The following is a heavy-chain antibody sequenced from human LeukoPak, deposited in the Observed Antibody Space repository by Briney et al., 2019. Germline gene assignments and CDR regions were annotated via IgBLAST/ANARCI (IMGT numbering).Heavy chain of an antibody. V-gene: IGHV3-33*01. Sequence: GGSLRLSCAASGFTFSSYGMHWVRQAPGKGLEWVAVIWYDGSNKYYADSVKGRFTISRDNAKNSLYLQMNSLRAEDTAVYYCARDGPVLRFLEWLWHGMDVWGQGTTVTVSS. J-gene: IGHJ6*02. CDR2: IWYDGSNK. CDR3: ARDGPVLRFLEWLWHGMDV. D-gene: IGHD3-3*01. CDR1: GFTFSSYG.